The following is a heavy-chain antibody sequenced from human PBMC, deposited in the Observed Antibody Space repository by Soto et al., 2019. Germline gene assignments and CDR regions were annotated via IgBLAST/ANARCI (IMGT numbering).Heavy chain of an antibody. J-gene: IGHJ4*02. Sequence: SETLSLTCTVSGGSISSSSYYWGWIRQPPGKGLEWIGSIYYSGSTYYNPSLKSRVTISVDTSKNQFSLKLRSVTAADTAVYYCARQLDSSWPLYFDYWGQGTLVTVSS. CDR1: GGSISSSSYY. V-gene: IGHV4-39*01. CDR2: IYYSGST. CDR3: ARQLDSSWPLYFDY. D-gene: IGHD6-13*01.